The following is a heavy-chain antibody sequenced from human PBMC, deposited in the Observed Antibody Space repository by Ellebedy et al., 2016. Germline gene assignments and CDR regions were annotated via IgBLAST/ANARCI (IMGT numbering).Heavy chain of an antibody. J-gene: IGHJ4*02. CDR1: GFTFSGSA. CDR3: TGHYSSGPFG. D-gene: IGHD6-19*01. CDR2: IRSKANSYAT. Sequence: GGSLRLSXAASGFTFSGSAMHWVRQASGKGLEWVGRIRSKANSYATAYAASVKGRFTISRDDSKNTAYLQMNSLKTEDTAVYYCTGHYSSGPFGWGQGTLVTVSS. V-gene: IGHV3-73*01.